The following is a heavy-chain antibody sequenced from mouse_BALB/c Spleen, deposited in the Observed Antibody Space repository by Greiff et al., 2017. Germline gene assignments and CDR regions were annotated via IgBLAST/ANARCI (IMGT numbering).Heavy chain of an antibody. D-gene: IGHD1-1*02. J-gene: IGHJ3*01. CDR2: ISYSGST. Sequence: EVKLMESGPGLVKPSQSLSLTCTVTGYSITSDYAWNWIRQFPGNKLEWMGYISYSGSTSYNPSLKSRISITRDTSKNQFFLQLNSVTTEDTATYYCARGDYGPGSWFAYWGQGTLVTVSA. CDR1: GYSITSDYA. V-gene: IGHV3-2*02. CDR3: ARGDYGPGSWFAY.